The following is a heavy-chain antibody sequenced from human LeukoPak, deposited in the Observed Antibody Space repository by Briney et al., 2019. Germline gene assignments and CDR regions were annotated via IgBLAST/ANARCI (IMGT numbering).Heavy chain of an antibody. Sequence: PGGSLRLSCAASGFTFNYYGMNWVRQAPGKGLEWVSAILGGGDTTSYADSVKGRFTISRDNSKNTLYLQMNSLRAEDTAVYYCAKDLVSQRGVGSSEKVDYWGQGTLVTVSS. D-gene: IGHD3-10*01. CDR3: AKDLVSQRGVGSSEKVDY. CDR1: GFTFNYYG. CDR2: ILGGGDTT. J-gene: IGHJ4*02. V-gene: IGHV3-23*01.